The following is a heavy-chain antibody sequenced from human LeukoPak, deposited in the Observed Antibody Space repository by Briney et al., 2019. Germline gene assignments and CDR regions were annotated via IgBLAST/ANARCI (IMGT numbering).Heavy chain of an antibody. D-gene: IGHD4-17*01. Sequence: SETLSLTCTVSGGSISSSSSYWGWIRQPPGKGLEWIGSIYNSGSTSYNPSLKSRVTISVDTSRNQFSLKLSSVTAADTALYYCARHPDYGDYSFDYWGQGTLVTVSS. CDR2: IYNSGST. J-gene: IGHJ4*02. V-gene: IGHV4-39*01. CDR1: GGSISSSSSY. CDR3: ARHPDYGDYSFDY.